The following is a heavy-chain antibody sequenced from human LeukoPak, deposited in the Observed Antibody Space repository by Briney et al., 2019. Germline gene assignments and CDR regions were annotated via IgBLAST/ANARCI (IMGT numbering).Heavy chain of an antibody. CDR3: ARDGGSAWFLDY. CDR2: ITGSGGST. Sequence: GGSLRLSCAASGFTFSSYSMNWVRQAPGKGLEWVSTITGSGGSTYYADSVKGRFSITRDNAKNSLYLQMNSLRAEDTAVYYCARDGGSAWFLDYWGQGTLVTVSS. V-gene: IGHV3-21*01. D-gene: IGHD6-19*01. CDR1: GFTFSSYS. J-gene: IGHJ4*02.